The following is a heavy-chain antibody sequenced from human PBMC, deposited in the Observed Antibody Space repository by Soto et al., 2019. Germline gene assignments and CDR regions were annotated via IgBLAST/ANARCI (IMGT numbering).Heavy chain of an antibody. CDR1: GFSLSTSGVG. CDR2: IYWDDDK. Sequence: QITLKESGPTLVRPTQTLTLTCTFSGFSLSTSGVGVGWIRQPPGKALERLALIYWDDDKRYSPFLKSTLTITKYNSRHQVVLTMTNMDPVDTATYYCAHSRCGGYCLQSYSSHYYYGIDVWGQGTTVTVSS. D-gene: IGHD2-21*02. J-gene: IGHJ6*02. V-gene: IGHV2-5*02. CDR3: AHSRCGGYCLQSYSSHYYYGIDV.